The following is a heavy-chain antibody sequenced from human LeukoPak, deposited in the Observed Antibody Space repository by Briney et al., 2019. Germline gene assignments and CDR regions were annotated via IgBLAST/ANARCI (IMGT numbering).Heavy chain of an antibody. CDR1: GFAFSNFW. Sequence: GGSLRLSCAASGFAFSNFWMSWVRQPPGKGLEWVANIKKDGSEINYVDSVKGRFTISRDNAKNSLYLQMNSLRAEDTAVYYCARGSLDYDIDYWGQGTLVTVSS. J-gene: IGHJ4*02. CDR2: IKKDGSEI. CDR3: ARGSLDYDIDY. V-gene: IGHV3-7*01. D-gene: IGHD4-17*01.